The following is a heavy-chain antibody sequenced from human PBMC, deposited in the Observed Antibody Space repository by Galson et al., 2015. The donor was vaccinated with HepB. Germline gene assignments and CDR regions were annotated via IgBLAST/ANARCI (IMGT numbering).Heavy chain of an antibody. CDR3: ARGRIRTIVPAFARRLNNWFDP. CDR2: INPNSGGT. V-gene: IGHV1-2*06. J-gene: IGHJ5*02. D-gene: IGHD2-2*01. CDR1: GYTFTGYY. Sequence: SVKVSCKASGYTFTGYYMHWVRQAPGQGLEWMGRINPNSGGTNYAQKFQGRVTMTRDTSISTAYMELSRLRSDDTAVYYCARGRIRTIVPAFARRLNNWFDPWGQGTLVTVSS.